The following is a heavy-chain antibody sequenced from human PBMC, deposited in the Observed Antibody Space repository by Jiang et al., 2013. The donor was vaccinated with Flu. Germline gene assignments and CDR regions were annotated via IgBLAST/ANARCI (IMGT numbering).Heavy chain of an antibody. J-gene: IGHJ4*02. V-gene: IGHV4-34*01. Sequence: SRVTISVDTSKNQFSLKLSSVTAADTAVYYCARMATTVTGTGGYFDYWGQGTLVTVSS. D-gene: IGHD4-17*01. CDR3: ARMATTVTGTGGYFDY.